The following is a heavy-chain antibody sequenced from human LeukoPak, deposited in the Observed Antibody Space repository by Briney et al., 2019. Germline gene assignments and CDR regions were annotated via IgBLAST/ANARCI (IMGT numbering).Heavy chain of an antibody. CDR3: AKGNVQPTVPTPFDY. V-gene: IGHV3-23*01. CDR2: ISGSGGST. Sequence: QPGGSLRLSCAASGFTFSSYAMSWVRRAPGKGLEWVSAISGSGGSTYYADSVKGRFTISRDNAKNTLYLQMNSPRAVDTAVYSCAKGNVQPTVPTPFDYWGQGTMVTVSS. D-gene: IGHD4-17*01. J-gene: IGHJ4*02. CDR1: GFTFSSYA.